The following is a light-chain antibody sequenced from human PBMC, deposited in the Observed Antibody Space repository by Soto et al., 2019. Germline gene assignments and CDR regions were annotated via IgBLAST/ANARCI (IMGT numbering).Light chain of an antibody. CDR1: QSVSSNY. CDR2: GAS. CDR3: QQYGSSPKYT. Sequence: EIVLTQSPGTLSLSPGERATLSCRASQSVSSNYLAWYQQKPGQAPRLLIYGASSRATGIPDRFSGSGSGTDFTLTISGLEPEDFAVYYCQQYGSSPKYTFGQGTKLAIK. J-gene: IGKJ2*01. V-gene: IGKV3-20*01.